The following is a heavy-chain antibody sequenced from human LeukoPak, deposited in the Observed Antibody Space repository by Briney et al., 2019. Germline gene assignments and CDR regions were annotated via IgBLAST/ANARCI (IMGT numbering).Heavy chain of an antibody. CDR3: ARGSGIMITFGGVIVNDY. CDR1: GGSFSGYY. Sequence: SETLSLTCAVYGGSFSGYYWSWIRQPPGKGLEWIGEINHSGSTNYNPSLKSRVTISVDTSKNQFSLKLSSVTAADTAVYYCARGSGIMITFGGVIVNDYWGQGTLVTVS. D-gene: IGHD3-16*02. J-gene: IGHJ4*02. CDR2: INHSGST. V-gene: IGHV4-34*01.